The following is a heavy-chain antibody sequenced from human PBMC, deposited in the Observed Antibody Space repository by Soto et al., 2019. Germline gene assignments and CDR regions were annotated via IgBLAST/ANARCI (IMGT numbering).Heavy chain of an antibody. CDR1: GFTFSSYA. V-gene: IGHV3-23*01. Sequence: PGGSLRLSCAASGFTFSSYAMSWIRQPPRQGQVWVSSISGSGDNTHYADSVRGRLTTTRDNSNNTLYPQMNSLGVEDTAVYYCAKYVFGVWFGELLSFDCWGQGTLVTGSS. CDR3: AKYVFGVWFGELLSFDC. D-gene: IGHD3-10*01. CDR2: ISGSGDNT. J-gene: IGHJ4*02.